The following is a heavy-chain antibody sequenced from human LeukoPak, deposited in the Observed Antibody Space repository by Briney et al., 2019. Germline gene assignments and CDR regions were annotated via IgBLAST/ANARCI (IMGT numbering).Heavy chain of an antibody. Sequence: PSETLSLTCAVYGGSFSGYYSSWIRQPPGKGLEWIGEINHSGSTNYNPSLKSRVTISVDTSKNQFSLKLSSVTAADTAVYYCARGPRGATGTSRYFDYWGQGTLVTVSS. V-gene: IGHV4-34*01. CDR3: ARGPRGATGTSRYFDY. J-gene: IGHJ4*02. CDR2: INHSGST. CDR1: GGSFSGYY. D-gene: IGHD1-26*01.